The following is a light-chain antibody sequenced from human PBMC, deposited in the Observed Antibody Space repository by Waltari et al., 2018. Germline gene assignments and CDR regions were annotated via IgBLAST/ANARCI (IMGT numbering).Light chain of an antibody. J-gene: IGKJ5*01. Sequence: EIVLTQSPATLSLSPGERATLSCRASPSVSSYLAWYQQKHGQAPRLLIFDASNRAPGIPARFSCSGSGTDFTLTISSLGPEAFAVYYCQQRSNWPPSITFGQGTRLEIK. CDR3: QQRSNWPPSIT. CDR2: DAS. CDR1: PSVSSY. V-gene: IGKV3-11*01.